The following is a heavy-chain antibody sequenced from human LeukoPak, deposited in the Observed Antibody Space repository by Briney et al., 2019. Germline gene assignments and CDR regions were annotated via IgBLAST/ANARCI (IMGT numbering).Heavy chain of an antibody. D-gene: IGHD4-17*01. Sequence: GGSLRLSCAASGFSFSDCEMSWFRQAPGKGLEWVSYISNSGSIIKYAESMKGRFTISRDNAKNSLYLQMNSLRAEDTAVYYCARDSGDYLFDYWGQGTLVTVSS. CDR1: GFSFSDCE. CDR2: ISNSGSII. CDR3: ARDSGDYLFDY. V-gene: IGHV3-11*04. J-gene: IGHJ4*02.